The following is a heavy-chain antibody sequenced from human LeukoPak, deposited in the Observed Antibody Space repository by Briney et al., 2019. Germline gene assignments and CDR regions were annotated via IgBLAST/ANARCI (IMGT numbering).Heavy chain of an antibody. CDR2: SRNKANSYTT. Sequence: GGSLRLSWAASGFSFSDHYMDWVRQAPGKGLEWVGRSRNKANSYTTEYSAAVKGRFTISRDDSKNSVHLKMNSLKTEDTAVYYCARDLIVRGVVNYWGQGILVTVSS. CDR3: ARDLIVRGVVNY. CDR1: GFSFSDHY. V-gene: IGHV3-72*01. D-gene: IGHD3-10*01. J-gene: IGHJ4*02.